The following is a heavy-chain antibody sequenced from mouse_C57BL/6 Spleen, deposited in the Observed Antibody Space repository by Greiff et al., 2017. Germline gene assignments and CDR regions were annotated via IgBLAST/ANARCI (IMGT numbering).Heavy chain of an antibody. Sequence: EVQLQQSGPELVKPGASVKIPCKASGYTFTDYNMDWVKQSHGKSLEWIGDINPNNGGTIYNQKFKGKATLTVDKASSTAYMELRSLTSEDTAVYYCARFYCGSRGDYYAMDCWGQGTSVTVSS. J-gene: IGHJ4*01. CDR1: GYTFTDYN. CDR3: ARFYCGSRGDYYAMDC. D-gene: IGHD1-1*01. V-gene: IGHV1-18*01. CDR2: INPNNGGT.